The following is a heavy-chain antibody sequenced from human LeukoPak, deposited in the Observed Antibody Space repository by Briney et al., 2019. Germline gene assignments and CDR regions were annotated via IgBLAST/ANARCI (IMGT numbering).Heavy chain of an antibody. CDR1: GFTFSKYW. CDR3: ATKQWLAPPPDS. CDR2: INTEGTVT. V-gene: IGHV3-74*01. Sequence: GGSLRLSCAASGFTFSKYWMLWVRQAPGKGLESVSRINTEGTVTTYADSVKGRFTVSRDNADDTMFLQMNSVRDEDTAVYYCATKQWLAPPPDSWGQGTPVTVSS. D-gene: IGHD6-19*01. J-gene: IGHJ4*02.